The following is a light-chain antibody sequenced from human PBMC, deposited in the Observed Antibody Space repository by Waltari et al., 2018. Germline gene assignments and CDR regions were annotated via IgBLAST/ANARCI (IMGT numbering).Light chain of an antibody. Sequence: EIVLTQSPGTLSLSPGERATLSCRASQSVSSSYLAWYQQKPGQAPRLLIYDASTLERGVPSRFSGSGSGTHFTLTISGLQPDDFATYYCQQYYDYPINFGQGTRL. CDR1: QSVSSSY. CDR3: QQYYDYPIN. J-gene: IGKJ5*01. CDR2: DAS. V-gene: IGKV3-20*01.